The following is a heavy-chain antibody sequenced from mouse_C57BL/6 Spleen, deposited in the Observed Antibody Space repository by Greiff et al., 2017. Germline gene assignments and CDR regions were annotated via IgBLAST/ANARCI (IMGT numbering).Heavy chain of an antibody. CDR1: CYAFSSSW. CDR3: SRGGYDDYDVDRYFDV. Sequence: QVQLQQSGPELVMPAPSVKISCNASCYAFSSSWLNCVKQRPGKGLEWLGRIYSGEGETNYKEMFKGKGTLTVDKSSRTAYMQLSSLTSEDSAVSYCSRGGYDDYDVDRYFDVWGTGTTVTVSS. D-gene: IGHD2-4*01. V-gene: IGHV1-82*01. J-gene: IGHJ1*03. CDR2: IYSGEGET.